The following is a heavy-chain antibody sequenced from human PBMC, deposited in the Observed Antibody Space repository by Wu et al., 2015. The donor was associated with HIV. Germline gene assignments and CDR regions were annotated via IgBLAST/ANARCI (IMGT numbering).Heavy chain of an antibody. CDR3: ANRNRVGNMEAFDI. CDR2: INSNRV. J-gene: IGHJ3*02. V-gene: IGHV1-46*03. Sequence: QVQLVQSGAEVRKPGASVTVSCKASGYTFIDYYIYWVRQAPGQGLEWVGWINSNRVSYAQRFQGRVTMTRDTSTNTVYMELRSLKSEDTAVYFCANRNRVGNMEAFDIWGQGTKVIVSS. D-gene: IGHD1-1*01. CDR1: GYTFIDYY.